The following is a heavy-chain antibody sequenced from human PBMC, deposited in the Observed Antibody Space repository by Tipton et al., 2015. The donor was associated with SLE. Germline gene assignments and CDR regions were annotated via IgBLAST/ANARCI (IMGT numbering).Heavy chain of an antibody. CDR2: ISYDGRNK. D-gene: IGHD6-13*01. CDR3: ASASSWYYFDY. J-gene: IGHJ4*02. CDR1: GFTFSSYA. Sequence: SLRLSCAASGFTFSSYAMHWVRQAPGKGLEWVAVISYDGRNKYYADSVKGRFTISRDNSRNTLYLQMNSLRAEDTAVYYCASASSWYYFDYWGQGTLVTVSS. V-gene: IGHV3-30*04.